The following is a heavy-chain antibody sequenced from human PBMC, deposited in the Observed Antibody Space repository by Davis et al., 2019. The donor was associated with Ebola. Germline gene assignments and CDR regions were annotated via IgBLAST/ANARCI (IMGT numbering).Heavy chain of an antibody. D-gene: IGHD6-13*01. J-gene: IGHJ5*02. CDR2: INPKSGAT. Sequence: ASVNVSCKASGYTFTAYFIHWVRQAPGQGLEWMGRINPKSGATKYPQKFQGRVTMTSDSSINTAYMELVSLTSDDSAVYFCARDGQQQLLVDTWFDPWGQGTLVTVSS. V-gene: IGHV1-2*06. CDR3: ARDGQQQLLVDTWFDP. CDR1: GYTFTAYF.